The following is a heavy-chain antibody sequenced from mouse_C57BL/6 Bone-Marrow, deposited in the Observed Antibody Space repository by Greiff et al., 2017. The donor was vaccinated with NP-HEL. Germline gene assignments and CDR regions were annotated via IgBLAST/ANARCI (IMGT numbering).Heavy chain of an antibody. J-gene: IGHJ1*03. V-gene: IGHV7-1*01. CDR1: GFTFSDSY. D-gene: IGHD4-1*01. Sequence: DVTLVESGGGLVQPGRSLRLSCATSGFTFSDSYMEWVRQAPGKGLEWIAASRHKANDYTTEYSASVKGRFIVSRDTSQSILYLQMNALRAEDTAIYYCARDNWDWYFDVWGTGTPVTVSS. CDR2: SRHKANDYTT. CDR3: ARDNWDWYFDV.